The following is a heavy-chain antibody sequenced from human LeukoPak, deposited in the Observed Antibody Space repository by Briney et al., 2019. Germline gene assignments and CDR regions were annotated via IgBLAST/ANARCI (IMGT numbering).Heavy chain of an antibody. J-gene: IGHJ5*02. V-gene: IGHV4-59*08. Sequence: SSETLSLTCTVSGGSIGSYYWRWIRQPPGKGLEWIAFIYYSGGTQHNPSLKSRASISLDTSKTLCSLRLRSVTAADTAVYYCARHAIYSGDYSFWFDPWGLGTLVTVSS. CDR3: ARHAIYSGDYSFWFDP. CDR1: GGSIGSYY. D-gene: IGHD1-26*01. CDR2: IYYSGGT.